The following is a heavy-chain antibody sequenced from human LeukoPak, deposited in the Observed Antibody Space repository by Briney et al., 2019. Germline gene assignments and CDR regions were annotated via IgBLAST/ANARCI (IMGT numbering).Heavy chain of an antibody. Sequence: PGRSLRLSCAASGFTFSLYGMHWVRQAPGKGLEWVAVVSHDENNKYYADSVKGRFTISRDNSKNTVYLQMDSLRAEDTAIYYCAREGGSFFFDYWGQGALVTVSS. V-gene: IGHV3-30*03. CDR3: AREGGSFFFDY. CDR1: GFTFSLYG. D-gene: IGHD1-26*01. J-gene: IGHJ4*02. CDR2: VSHDENNK.